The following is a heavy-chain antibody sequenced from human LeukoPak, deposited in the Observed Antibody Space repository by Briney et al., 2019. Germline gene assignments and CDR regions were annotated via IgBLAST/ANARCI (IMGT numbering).Heavy chain of an antibody. Sequence: GESLKISCKASGCIFTTYWIGWVRQMPGKGLEWMAIIYPGDSDTRYSQSFQGQVTISADKSISTAYLQWSSLKASDTAMYYCARGSSVTTIDSWGQGTLVTVSS. J-gene: IGHJ4*02. D-gene: IGHD4-17*01. CDR2: IYPGDSDT. CDR1: GCIFTTYW. CDR3: ARGSSVTTIDS. V-gene: IGHV5-51*01.